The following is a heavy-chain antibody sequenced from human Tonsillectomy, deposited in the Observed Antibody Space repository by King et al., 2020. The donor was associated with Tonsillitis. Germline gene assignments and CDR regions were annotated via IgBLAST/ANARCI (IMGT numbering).Heavy chain of an antibody. CDR3: NTERWMITFGGVIGINSDY. D-gene: IGHD3-16*02. J-gene: IGHJ4*02. CDR2: IKSKTDGGTT. Sequence: VQLVESGGGLVKPGGSLRLSCAASGFTFSNAWMSWVRQAPGKGLEWVGRIKSKTDGGTTDYAAPVKGRFTISRDDSKNTLYLQMNSLKTEDTAVYYCNTERWMITFGGVIGINSDYWGQGTLVTVSS. CDR1: GFTFSNAW. V-gene: IGHV3-15*01.